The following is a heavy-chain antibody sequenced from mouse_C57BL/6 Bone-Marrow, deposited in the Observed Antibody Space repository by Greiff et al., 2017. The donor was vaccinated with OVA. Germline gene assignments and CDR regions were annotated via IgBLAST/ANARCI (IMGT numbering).Heavy chain of an antibody. CDR1: GFTFSSYG. CDR2: ISSGGSYT. D-gene: IGHD1-1*01. CDR3: ARQVGGGRNPPHFDY. Sequence: EVKLMESGGDLVKPGGSLKLSCAASGFTFSSYGMSWVRQTPDKRLEWVATISSGGSYTYYPDSVKGRFTISRDNAKNTLYLQMSSLKAEDTAMYYCARQVGGGRNPPHFDYWGQGTTLTVSS. J-gene: IGHJ2*01. V-gene: IGHV5-6*01.